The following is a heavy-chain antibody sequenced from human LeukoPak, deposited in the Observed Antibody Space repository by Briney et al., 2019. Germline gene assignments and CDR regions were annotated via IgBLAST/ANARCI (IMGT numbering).Heavy chain of an antibody. J-gene: IGHJ3*02. CDR1: GFTFSTYA. CDR3: ARGGIVTSYAFEI. Sequence: GGSLRLSCAASGFTFSTYAISWVRQAPGKGLEWVSCISSTSNYIFYADSVRGRFTISRDNAKNSLYLQMGSLRAEDTAVYYCARGGIVTSYAFEIWGQGAMVTVSS. D-gene: IGHD3-16*02. CDR2: ISSTSNYI. V-gene: IGHV3-21*01.